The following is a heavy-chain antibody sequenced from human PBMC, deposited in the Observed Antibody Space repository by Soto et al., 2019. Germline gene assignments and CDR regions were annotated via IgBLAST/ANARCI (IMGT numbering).Heavy chain of an antibody. V-gene: IGHV1-69*13. J-gene: IGHJ4*02. CDR1: GGTFSRSA. CDR3: ARGRSYDWNHYLQQED. Sequence: GASVKVSCKASGGTFSRSAISWVRQAPGQRLEWMGGFVSIFATTDYAQKFQGRLTITADESTSTVYMELGSLTSDDTAIYYCARGRSYDWNHYLQQEDWGPGTLVTVSS. D-gene: IGHD1-20*01. CDR2: FVSIFATT.